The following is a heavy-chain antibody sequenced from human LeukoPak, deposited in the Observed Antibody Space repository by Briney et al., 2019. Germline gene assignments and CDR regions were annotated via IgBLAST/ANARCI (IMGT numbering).Heavy chain of an antibody. CDR3: AREDYMITFGGVIAY. J-gene: IGHJ4*02. CDR1: GFTFNSCA. V-gene: IGHV3-23*01. D-gene: IGHD3-16*02. CDR2: ISRSGDRT. Sequence: SGGSLRLSCAASGFTFNSCAMTWVRQAPGKGLEWVSGISRSGDRTYYADSVKGRFTISRDNSKNTLYLQMNSLRAEDTAVYYCAREDYMITFGGVIAYWGQGTLVTVSS.